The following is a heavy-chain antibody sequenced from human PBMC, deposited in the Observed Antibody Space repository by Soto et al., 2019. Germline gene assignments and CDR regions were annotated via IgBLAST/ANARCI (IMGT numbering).Heavy chain of an antibody. J-gene: IGHJ5*02. Sequence: EVQLVESGGGLVKPGGSLRLSCAASGFTFSSYSMNWVRQAPGKGLEWVSSISSSSSYIYYADSVKGRFTISRDNAKNSLYLQMNSLRAEDTAVYYCARSPQQTAAAGKAKRGTNWFDPWGQGTLVTVSS. CDR2: ISSSSSYI. CDR3: ARSPQQTAAAGKAKRGTNWFDP. D-gene: IGHD6-13*01. V-gene: IGHV3-21*01. CDR1: GFTFSSYS.